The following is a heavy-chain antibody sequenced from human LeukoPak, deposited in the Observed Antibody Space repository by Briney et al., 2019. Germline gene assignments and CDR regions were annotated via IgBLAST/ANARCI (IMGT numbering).Heavy chain of an antibody. D-gene: IGHD3-22*01. CDR3: ARHRDYSDT. V-gene: IGHV4-59*08. Sequence: SETLSLTCTVSGSSINNNFWTWIRQPPGKGLEWIGYIYSSGSANYNPSIKSRVIISGDTSKNQISLKLTSVTAADTAVYFRARHRDYSDTWGRGTLVTVSS. CDR1: GSSINNNF. CDR2: IYSSGSA. J-gene: IGHJ4*01.